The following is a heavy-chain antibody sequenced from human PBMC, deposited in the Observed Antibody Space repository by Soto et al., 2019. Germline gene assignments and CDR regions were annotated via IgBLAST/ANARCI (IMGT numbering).Heavy chain of an antibody. Sequence: SETLSLTCTVSGGSISSGGYCWSWIRHHPGKGLEWIGYIYYSGSTYYNPSLKSRVTISVDTSKNQFSLKLSSVTAADTAVYYCALEAAAGKNWFDPWGQGTRVTVSS. CDR3: ALEAAAGKNWFDP. J-gene: IGHJ5*02. CDR1: GGSISSGGYC. CDR2: IYYSGST. D-gene: IGHD6-13*01. V-gene: IGHV4-31*03.